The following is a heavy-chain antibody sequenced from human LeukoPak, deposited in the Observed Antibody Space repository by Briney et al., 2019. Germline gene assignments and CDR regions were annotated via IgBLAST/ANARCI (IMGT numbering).Heavy chain of an antibody. Sequence: ASVKVSCKASGYTFTSYYMHWVRQAPGQGLEWMGIINPSGGSTSYAQKFQGRVTMTRDTSTSTVYMELSSLRSEDTAVYYCARVASYDSSGYGQYYIDYWGQGTLVTVSS. D-gene: IGHD3-22*01. J-gene: IGHJ4*02. CDR1: GYTFTSYY. CDR3: ARVASYDSSGYGQYYIDY. V-gene: IGHV1-46*01. CDR2: INPSGGST.